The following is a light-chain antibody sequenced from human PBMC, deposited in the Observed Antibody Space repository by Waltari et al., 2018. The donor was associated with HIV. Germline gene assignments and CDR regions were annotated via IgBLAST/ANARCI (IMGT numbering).Light chain of an antibody. J-gene: IGLJ3*02. CDR3: ISYISSSSPV. Sequence: QSALTQPASVSGSPGQSITISCTGTSFDLYGYNFVPWFQHHPGKAPKVIIYEVSNRPSGVSDRFSGSKSGNTASLTISGLQPEDEAEYFCISYISSSSPVFGGGTKLTVL. CDR1: SFDLYGYNF. CDR2: EVS. V-gene: IGLV2-14*01.